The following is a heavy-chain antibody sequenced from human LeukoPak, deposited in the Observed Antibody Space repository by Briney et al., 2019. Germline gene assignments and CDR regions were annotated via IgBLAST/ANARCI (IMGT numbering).Heavy chain of an antibody. J-gene: IGHJ4*02. V-gene: IGHV3-23*01. CDR1: GFTFSSSA. Sequence: GGSLGLSCAASGFTFSSSAMNWVRQAPGKGLEWVSTISGSGDRTYYADSVKGRFTISRDNPKNTLYLKMTSLRAEATAVYYCAKTLVSDYGGQGALVTVSS. CDR3: AKTLVSDY. D-gene: IGHD2-8*02. CDR2: ISGSGDRT.